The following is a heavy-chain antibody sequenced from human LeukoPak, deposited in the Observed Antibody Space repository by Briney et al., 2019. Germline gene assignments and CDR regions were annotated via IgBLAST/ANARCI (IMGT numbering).Heavy chain of an antibody. CDR3: ARVRIGMVRGVREVYFDY. CDR2: IYYSGST. J-gene: IGHJ4*02. CDR1: GGSISSYY. D-gene: IGHD3-10*01. Sequence: SETLSLTCTVSGGSISSYYWSWIRQPPGKGLEWIGDIYYSGSTNYNPSLKGRVTISVDTSKNQFSLKLSSVTAADTAVYYCARVRIGMVRGVREVYFDYWGQGTLVTVSS. V-gene: IGHV4-59*01.